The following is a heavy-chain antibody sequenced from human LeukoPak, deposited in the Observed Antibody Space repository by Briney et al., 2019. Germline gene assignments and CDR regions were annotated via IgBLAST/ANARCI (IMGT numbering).Heavy chain of an antibody. D-gene: IGHD2-15*01. CDR1: GFTFSSYV. CDR2: ISGSGSST. Sequence: QPGGSLRLSCAASGFTFSSYVASWVRQAPGKGLEWVSAISGSGSSTYYADSVKGRFTISRDNSKNTLYLQMNSLRAEDTAVYYCAGILGYCSGGSCPIKDYWGQGTLVTVSS. V-gene: IGHV3-23*01. CDR3: AGILGYCSGGSCPIKDY. J-gene: IGHJ4*02.